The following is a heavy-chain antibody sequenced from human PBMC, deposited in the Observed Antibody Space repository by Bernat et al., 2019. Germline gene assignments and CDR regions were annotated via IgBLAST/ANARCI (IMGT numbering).Heavy chain of an antibody. Sequence: VQLVESGGGVVQPGRSLRLSCAASGFTVSSNYMSWVRQAPGKGLEWVSVIYSGGSTYYADSVKGRFTISRDNSKNTLYLQMNSLRAEDTAVYYCASPYYDSSGYYYFDYWGQGTLVTVSS. CDR1: GFTVSSNY. D-gene: IGHD3-22*01. CDR2: IYSGGST. CDR3: ASPYYDSSGYYYFDY. J-gene: IGHJ4*02. V-gene: IGHV3-66*01.